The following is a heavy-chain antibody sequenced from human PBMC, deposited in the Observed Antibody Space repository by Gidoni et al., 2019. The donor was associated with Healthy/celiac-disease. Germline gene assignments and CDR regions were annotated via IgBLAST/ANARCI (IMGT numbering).Heavy chain of an antibody. CDR1: GFTFDDYA. J-gene: IGHJ4*02. CDR2: ISWNSGSI. V-gene: IGHV3-9*01. CDR3: ATGEGISSSWDY. Sequence: EVQLVESGGGLVQPGRSLRLSCAASGFTFDDYAMHWVRQAPGKGLEWVSGISWNSGSIGYADSVKGRFTISRDNAENSLYLQINSLRAEDTALYYCATGEGISSSWDYWGQGTLVTVSS. D-gene: IGHD6-13*01.